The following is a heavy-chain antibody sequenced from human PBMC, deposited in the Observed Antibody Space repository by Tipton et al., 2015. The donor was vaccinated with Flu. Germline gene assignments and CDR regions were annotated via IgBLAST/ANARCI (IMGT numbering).Heavy chain of an antibody. J-gene: IGHJ4*02. CDR2: ISHSGRT. CDR1: GGSINSYY. CDR3: ARSTYYYGSGSSDY. V-gene: IGHV4-59*08. D-gene: IGHD3-10*01. Sequence: TLSLTCSVSGGSINSYYWAWIRQPPGKGLEWIGCISHSGRTYYNPSLKSRVTISVDTAKNQFSQRLSSVTAADTAVYYCARSTYYYGSGSSDYWGQGTLVAVSS.